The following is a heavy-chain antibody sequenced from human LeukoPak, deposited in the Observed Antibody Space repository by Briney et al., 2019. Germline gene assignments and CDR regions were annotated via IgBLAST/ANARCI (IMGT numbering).Heavy chain of an antibody. CDR3: ARSLKTYYYDSDAFDI. CDR1: GGSFSGYY. D-gene: IGHD3-22*01. V-gene: IGHV4-4*09. CDR2: IYTSGST. J-gene: IGHJ3*02. Sequence: SETLSLTCTVSGGSFSGYYWTWIRQPPGKGLEWIGYIYTSGSTNYNPSLKSRVTISVDTSKNQFSLKLSSVTAADTAVYYCARSLKTYYYDSDAFDIWGQGTMVTVSS.